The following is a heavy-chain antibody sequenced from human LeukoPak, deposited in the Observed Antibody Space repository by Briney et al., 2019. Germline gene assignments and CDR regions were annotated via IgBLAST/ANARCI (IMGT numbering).Heavy chain of an antibody. Sequence: GESQKISCKGSGYSFTNYWIAWVRQMPGKGLEWMGIIYPGDSDTRYSPSFQGQVTISADKSISTAYLQWNSLKASDTAMYYCARRHKRGAYSYGVDYWGQGTLVTVSS. J-gene: IGHJ4*02. D-gene: IGHD5-18*01. CDR2: IYPGDSDT. CDR1: GYSFTNYW. CDR3: ARRHKRGAYSYGVDY. V-gene: IGHV5-51*01.